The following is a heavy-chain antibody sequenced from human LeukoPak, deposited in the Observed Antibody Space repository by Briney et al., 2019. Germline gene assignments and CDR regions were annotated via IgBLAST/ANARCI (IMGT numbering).Heavy chain of an antibody. J-gene: IGHJ4*02. CDR2: VYSTGSP. CDR1: GGSISGNY. CDR3: ARHYDPPSYYSNYFDY. D-gene: IGHD3-22*01. Sequence: PSETLSLTCTVSGGSISGNYWSWLRQPPGKGLEGIGYVYSTGSPHYTPSLKSRVTMSLATSKTQFSLQLLSVTAADTAMCYCARHYDPPSYYSNYFDYWGQGTLITVSS. V-gene: IGHV4-59*08.